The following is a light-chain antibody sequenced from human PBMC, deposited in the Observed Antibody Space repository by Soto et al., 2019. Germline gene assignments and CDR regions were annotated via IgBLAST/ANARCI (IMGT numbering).Light chain of an antibody. CDR2: HDS. V-gene: IGLV3-21*01. CDR1: YIGTKS. J-gene: IGLJ2*01. Sequence: SYELTQPPAVSVAPGETARITCGGNYIGTKSVHWYQQRPGQAPVVVIHHDSDRPSGIPERFSASNSGNTATLTISRVEAGDEADYYCQVWESTTDHVIFGGGTQLTVL. CDR3: QVWESTTDHVI.